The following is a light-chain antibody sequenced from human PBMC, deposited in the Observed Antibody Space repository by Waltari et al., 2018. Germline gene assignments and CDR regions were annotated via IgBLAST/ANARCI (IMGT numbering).Light chain of an antibody. CDR3: QQYNKWPT. J-gene: IGKJ4*01. CDR1: QSVSID. Sequence: EIVMTQSPATFSVSPGERATLSCRASQSVSIDLVWYQQKPGQAPRLLIYGASTRATGVPARFSGSGSGTDFTLTISSLQSEDVAIYYCQQYNKWPTFGGGTKVDIK. V-gene: IGKV3-15*01. CDR2: GAS.